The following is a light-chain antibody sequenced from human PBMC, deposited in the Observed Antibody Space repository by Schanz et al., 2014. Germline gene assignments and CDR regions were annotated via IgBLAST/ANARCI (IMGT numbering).Light chain of an antibody. J-gene: IGKJ1*01. CDR2: GAS. CDR1: QSVHRNY. Sequence: PGERATLSCRASQSVHRNYLAWHQQKPGQAPRLLIYGASTRATGIPDRFSGSGSGTDFTLTISRLEPEDFAVYYCQQYGSSPWTFGQGTKVEIK. CDR3: QQYGSSPWT. V-gene: IGKV3-20*01.